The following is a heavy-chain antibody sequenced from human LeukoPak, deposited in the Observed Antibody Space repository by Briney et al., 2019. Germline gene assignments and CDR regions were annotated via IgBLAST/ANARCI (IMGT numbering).Heavy chain of an antibody. J-gene: IGHJ5*02. Sequence: SGTLSLTCAVYDGSFSSYYWTWIRQPPGKGLEWIGEINHSGITNYRPSLKSRVTISLDTSKNQFSLKLTSVTTADTAVYYCARDGGSNNYWFDPWGQGTLVTVSS. V-gene: IGHV4-34*01. CDR1: DGSFSSYY. CDR2: INHSGIT. CDR3: ARDGGSNNYWFDP. D-gene: IGHD4-23*01.